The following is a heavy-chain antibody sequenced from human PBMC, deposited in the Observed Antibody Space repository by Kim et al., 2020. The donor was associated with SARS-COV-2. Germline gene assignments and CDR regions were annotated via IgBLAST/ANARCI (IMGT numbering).Heavy chain of an antibody. CDR1: GGSISSYY. J-gene: IGHJ6*01. D-gene: IGHD6-13*01. V-gene: IGHV4-59*01. Sequence: SETLSLTCTVSGGSISSYYWSWIRQPPGKGLEWIGYIYYSGSTNYNPSLKSRVTISVDTSKNQFSLKLSSVTAADTAVYYCARYHPGIAAAGYYYYYGM. CDR3: ARYHPGIAAAGYYYYYGM. CDR2: IYYSGST.